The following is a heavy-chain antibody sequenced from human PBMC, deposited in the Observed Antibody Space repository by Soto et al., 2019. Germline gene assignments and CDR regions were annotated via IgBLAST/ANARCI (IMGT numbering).Heavy chain of an antibody. CDR2: TYYRSKWYN. J-gene: IGHJ6*02. D-gene: IGHD3-22*01. V-gene: IGHV6-1*01. Sequence: QSQTLSLTCAISGDSVSSNSAAWNWIRQSPSRGLEWLGRTYYRSKWYNDYAVSVKSRITINPDTSKNQFSLQLNSVTPEDTAVYYCARDNLMYYYDSSGYYRSSDYYYGMDVWGQGTTVTVSS. CDR1: GDSVSSNSAA. CDR3: ARDNLMYYYDSSGYYRSSDYYYGMDV.